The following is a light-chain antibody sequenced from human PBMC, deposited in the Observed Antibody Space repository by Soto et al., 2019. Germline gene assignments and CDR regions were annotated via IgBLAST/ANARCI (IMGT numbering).Light chain of an antibody. J-gene: IGKJ5*01. V-gene: IGKV3-11*01. Sequence: EIVLTHSPATLSLSPCERATLSFSASRSVSSSNLAWYQQKPGQAPRLLIYGASSRATGIPARFSGSGSGTDFTLTISSLEPEDFAIYYCQQRSNWPPITFGQGTRLEIK. CDR3: QQRSNWPPIT. CDR1: RSVSSSN. CDR2: GAS.